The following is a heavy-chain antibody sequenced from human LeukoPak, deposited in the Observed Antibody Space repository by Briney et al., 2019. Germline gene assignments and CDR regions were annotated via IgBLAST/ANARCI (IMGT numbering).Heavy chain of an antibody. D-gene: IGHD5-24*01. J-gene: IGHJ4*02. Sequence: PGGSLRLSCAASGFTFSSYGMHWVRQAPGKGLEWVAVIWYDGSNKYYADSVKGRFTISRDNSKNTLYLQMNSLRAEDTAVYYCARGTVDGYNYLDYWGQGTLVTASS. CDR1: GFTFSSYG. V-gene: IGHV3-33*01. CDR3: ARGTVDGYNYLDY. CDR2: IWYDGSNK.